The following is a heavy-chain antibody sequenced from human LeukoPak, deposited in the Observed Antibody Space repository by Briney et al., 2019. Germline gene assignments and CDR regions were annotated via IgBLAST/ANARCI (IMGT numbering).Heavy chain of an antibody. CDR1: GFTFSSYW. CDR3: ARPADYGGFEY. V-gene: IGHV3-74*01. D-gene: IGHD4-17*01. CDR2: INNDGSST. Sequence: GGSLRLSCAASGFTFSSYWMHWVRQGPGEGLVWVSRINNDGSSTTYADSVRGRFTISRDNAKNTLNLQMNSLRAEDTAVYYCARPADYGGFEYWGQGTLVTVSS. J-gene: IGHJ4*02.